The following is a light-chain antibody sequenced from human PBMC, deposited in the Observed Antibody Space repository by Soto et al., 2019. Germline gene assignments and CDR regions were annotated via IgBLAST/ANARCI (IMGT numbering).Light chain of an antibody. J-gene: IGKJ5*01. Sequence: DIQMTQSPSTLSASVGDRVTITCRASQSISSWLAWYQQKPGKAPKLLIYKASSLESGVPSRFSGSGSGTEFTLTISSLQPDDFANYYCQQYNSYSSITFGQGTRLEIK. V-gene: IGKV1-5*03. CDR3: QQYNSYSSIT. CDR1: QSISSW. CDR2: KAS.